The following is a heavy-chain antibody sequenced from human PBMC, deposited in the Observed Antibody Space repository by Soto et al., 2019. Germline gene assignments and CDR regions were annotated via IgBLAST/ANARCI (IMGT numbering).Heavy chain of an antibody. J-gene: IGHJ4*02. Sequence: ASVKVSFKDSGYTFTSYGISWLRQPPGQGREWMGWISVYNGNTNYAQKLQGRVTMSTDTSTRTASMELRSLRSDDTAVYYCARVDTVTTVSVDYWGQGTLVTVSS. D-gene: IGHD4-4*01. CDR1: GYTFTSYG. CDR2: ISVYNGNT. V-gene: IGHV1-18*01. CDR3: ARVDTVTTVSVDY.